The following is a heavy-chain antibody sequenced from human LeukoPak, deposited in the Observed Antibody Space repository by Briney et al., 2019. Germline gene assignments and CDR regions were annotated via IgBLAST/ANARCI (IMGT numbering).Heavy chain of an antibody. V-gene: IGHV1-2*02. Sequence: GASVKVSCKASGGTFSSYAISWVRQAPGQGLEWMGWINPNSGGTNYAQKFQGRVTMTRDTSISTAYMELSRLRSDDTAVYYCAGTENHYYGSGSYYPYYYYGMDVWGQGTTVTVSS. J-gene: IGHJ6*02. CDR3: AGTENHYYGSGSYYPYYYYGMDV. CDR2: INPNSGGT. CDR1: GGTFSSYA. D-gene: IGHD3-10*01.